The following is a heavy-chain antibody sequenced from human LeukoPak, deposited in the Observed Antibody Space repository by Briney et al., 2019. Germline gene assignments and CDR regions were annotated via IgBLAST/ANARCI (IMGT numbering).Heavy chain of an antibody. CDR3: ARMTTVVTRGFDY. D-gene: IGHD4-23*01. Sequence: ASVKVPCKASGGTFSSYAISWVRQAPGQGLEWMGRIIPILGIANYAQKFQGRVTITADKSTSTAYMELSSLRSEDTAVYYCARMTTVVTRGFDYWGQGTLVTVSS. J-gene: IGHJ4*02. CDR1: GGTFSSYA. CDR2: IIPILGIA. V-gene: IGHV1-69*04.